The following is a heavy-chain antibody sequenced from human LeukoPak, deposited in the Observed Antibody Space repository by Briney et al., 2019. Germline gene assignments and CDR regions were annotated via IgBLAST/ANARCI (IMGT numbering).Heavy chain of an antibody. V-gene: IGHV4-59*11. Sequence: SETLSLTCTVSGASIRSHYWSWIRQPPGKGLEWIGYIYYSGSTNYNPSLKSRVTISVDTSKNQFSLKLSSVTAADTAVYYCARLIRSAREDAFDIWGQGTMVTVSS. CDR1: GASIRSHY. D-gene: IGHD3-16*01. CDR3: ARLIRSAREDAFDI. CDR2: IYYSGST. J-gene: IGHJ3*02.